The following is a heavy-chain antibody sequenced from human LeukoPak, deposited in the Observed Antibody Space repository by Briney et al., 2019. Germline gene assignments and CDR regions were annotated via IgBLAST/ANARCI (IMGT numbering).Heavy chain of an antibody. CDR2: ISGSGGST. CDR1: GFTFSSYA. Sequence: PGGSLRLSCAASGFTFSSYAMSWVRQAPGKGLEWVSAISGSGGSTYYAGSVKGRFTISRDNSKNTLYLQMNSLRAEDTAVYYCAGGGKGVTIFDYWGQGTLVTVSS. V-gene: IGHV3-23*01. CDR3: AGGGKGVTIFDY. J-gene: IGHJ4*02. D-gene: IGHD4-17*01.